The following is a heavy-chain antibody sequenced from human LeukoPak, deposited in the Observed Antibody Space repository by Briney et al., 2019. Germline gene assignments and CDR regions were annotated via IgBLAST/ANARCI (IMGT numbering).Heavy chain of an antibody. CDR1: GGSISSYY. CDR3: ARGVWQLYFDY. D-gene: IGHD6-13*01. J-gene: IGHJ4*02. CDR2: IYYSGST. Sequence: SETLSLTCTVSGGSISSYYWSWIRQPPGEGLEWIGYIYYSGSTNFNPSLKSRVPISVDTSKNQFPPKRRSVTAADTAVYCCARGVWQLYFDYWGQGTLVTVSS. V-gene: IGHV4-59*01.